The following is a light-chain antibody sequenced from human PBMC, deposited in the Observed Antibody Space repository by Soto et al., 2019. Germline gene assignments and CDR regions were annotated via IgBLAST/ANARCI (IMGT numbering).Light chain of an antibody. J-gene: IGKJ4*01. CDR2: DAS. CDR3: QQYDNLPLT. CDR1: QDINNY. Sequence: IQMTQSPSSLSASVGDRVTITCQASQDINNYLNWYQQKSGKAPKLLIYDASDLETGVPSRFSGSGSGTDFTFTISSLQPEDIATYYCQQYDNLPLTFGGGTKVDI. V-gene: IGKV1-33*01.